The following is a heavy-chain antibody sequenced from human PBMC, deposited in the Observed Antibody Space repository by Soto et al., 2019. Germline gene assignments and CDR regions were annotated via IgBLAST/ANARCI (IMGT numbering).Heavy chain of an antibody. J-gene: IGHJ4*02. V-gene: IGHV1-18*01. Sequence: QVQLVQSGAEVKKPGASVKVSCKASGYTFTSYGISWVRQAPGQVLEWMGWISAYNGNTNYAQKLQGRVTMTTDTSTSTAYMEMRSLRSDDTAVYYCARDRHLASDFGELFLYWGQGTLVTVS. CDR3: ARDRHLASDFGELFLY. D-gene: IGHD3-10*01. CDR2: ISAYNGNT. CDR1: GYTFTSYG.